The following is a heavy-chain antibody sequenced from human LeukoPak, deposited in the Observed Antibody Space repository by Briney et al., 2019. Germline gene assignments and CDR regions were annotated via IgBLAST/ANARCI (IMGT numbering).Heavy chain of an antibody. Sequence: SETLSLTCAVYGGSFSGYYWSWIRQPPGKGLEWIGEINHSGSTNYNPSLKSRVTISVDTSKNQFSLKLSSVTAADTAVYYCARATVTTGPPWAYYYYYYYMDVWGKGTTVTVSS. V-gene: IGHV4-34*01. CDR1: GGSFSGYY. J-gene: IGHJ6*03. CDR2: INHSGST. D-gene: IGHD4-17*01. CDR3: ARATVTTGPPWAYYYYYYYMDV.